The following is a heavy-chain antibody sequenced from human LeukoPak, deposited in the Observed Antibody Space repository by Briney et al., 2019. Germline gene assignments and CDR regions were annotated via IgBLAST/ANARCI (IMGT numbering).Heavy chain of an antibody. CDR3: TTLWLAPEH. CDR1: RFPFSNAW. J-gene: IGHJ1*01. V-gene: IGHV3-15*01. Sequence: GGSLRLSCVVSRFPFSNAWMNWVRQAPGQGLECVGRIKSISDGETTDYAAPVKGRFTISRDDSKSTLYLQMHSLRTEDTAVYYCTTLWLAPEHWGQGTLVTVSS. CDR2: IKSISDGETT. D-gene: IGHD3-9*01.